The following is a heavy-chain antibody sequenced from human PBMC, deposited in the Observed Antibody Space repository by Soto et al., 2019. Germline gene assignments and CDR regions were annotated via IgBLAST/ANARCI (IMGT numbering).Heavy chain of an antibody. Sequence: GGSLRLSCAASGFTFSSYAMSWVRQAPGKGLEWVSAISGSGGSTYYADSVKGRFTISRDNSKNTLYLQMNSLRAEDTVVYYCAKAYYDILTGYYPYFGYWGQGTLVTVSS. CDR2: ISGSGGST. CDR1: GFTFSSYA. CDR3: AKAYYDILTGYYPYFGY. D-gene: IGHD3-9*01. V-gene: IGHV3-23*01. J-gene: IGHJ4*02.